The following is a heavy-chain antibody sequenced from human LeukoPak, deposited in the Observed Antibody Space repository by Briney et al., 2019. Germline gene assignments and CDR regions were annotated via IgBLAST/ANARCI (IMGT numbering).Heavy chain of an antibody. V-gene: IGHV3-43*01. CDR3: AKALQGGSYYENYFDY. J-gene: IGHJ4*02. Sequence: GGSLRLSCAASGFTFDDYTMHWVRQAPGKGLEWVSLISWDGGSTYYADSVKGRFTISRDNSKNSLYLQMNSLRTEDTALYYCAKALQGGSYYENYFDYWGQGTLVTVSS. D-gene: IGHD1-26*01. CDR2: ISWDGGST. CDR1: GFTFDDYT.